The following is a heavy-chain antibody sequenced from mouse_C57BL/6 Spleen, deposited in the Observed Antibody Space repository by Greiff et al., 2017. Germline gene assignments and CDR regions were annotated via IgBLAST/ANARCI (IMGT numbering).Heavy chain of an antibody. CDR3: VYDGYYLAWFAY. V-gene: IGHV1-42*01. J-gene: IGHJ3*01. CDR1: GYSFTGYY. D-gene: IGHD2-3*01. Sequence: VQLQQSGPELVKPGASVKISCKASGYSFTGYYMNWVKQSPEKSLEWIGEINPSTGGTTYNQKFKAKATLTVDKSSSTAYMQLKSLTSEDSAVYYCVYDGYYLAWFAYWGQGTLVTVSA. CDR2: INPSTGGT.